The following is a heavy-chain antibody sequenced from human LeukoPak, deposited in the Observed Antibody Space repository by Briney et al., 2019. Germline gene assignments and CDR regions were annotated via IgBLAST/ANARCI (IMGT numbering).Heavy chain of an antibody. J-gene: IGHJ5*02. V-gene: IGHV3-21*01. D-gene: IGHD3-3*01. CDR1: GFTFSSYS. CDR3: ARGLNFWSGYRIDP. CDR2: ISSSSSYI. Sequence: PGGTLRLSCAASGFTFSSYSMNWVRQAPGKGLEWVSSISSSSSYIYYADSVKGRFTISRDNAKNSLYLQMNSLRAEDTAVYYCARGLNFWSGYRIDPWGQGTLVTVSS.